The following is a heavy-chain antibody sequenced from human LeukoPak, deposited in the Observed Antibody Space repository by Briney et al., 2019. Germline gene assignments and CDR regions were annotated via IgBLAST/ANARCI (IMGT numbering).Heavy chain of an antibody. CDR3: ASLYYGSGSSTDY. Sequence: PGGSLRLSCAASGFTFSSYWMSWVRQAPEKGLEWVANIKQDGSEKYYVDSVKGRFTISRDNAKNSLYLQMNSLRAEDTAVYYCASLYYGSGSSTDYWGQGTLVTVSS. CDR1: GFTFSSYW. D-gene: IGHD3-10*01. V-gene: IGHV3-7*01. J-gene: IGHJ4*02. CDR2: IKQDGSEK.